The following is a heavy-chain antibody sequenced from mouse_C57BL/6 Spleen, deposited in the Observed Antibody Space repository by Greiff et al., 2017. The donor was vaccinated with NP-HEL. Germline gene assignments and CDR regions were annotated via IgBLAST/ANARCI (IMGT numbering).Heavy chain of an antibody. Sequence: ESGPGLVKPSQSLSLTCSVTGYSITSGYYWNWIRQFPGNKLEWMGYISYDGSNNYNPSLKNRISITRDTSKNQFFLKLNSVTTEDTATYYCARYYSNYERGAMDYWGQGTSVTVSS. CDR2: ISYDGSN. D-gene: IGHD2-5*01. CDR1: GYSITSGYY. CDR3: ARYYSNYERGAMDY. V-gene: IGHV3-6*01. J-gene: IGHJ4*01.